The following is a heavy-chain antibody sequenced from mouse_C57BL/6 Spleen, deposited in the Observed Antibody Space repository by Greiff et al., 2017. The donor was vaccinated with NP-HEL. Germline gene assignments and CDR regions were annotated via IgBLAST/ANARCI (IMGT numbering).Heavy chain of an antibody. CDR1: GYAFSSSW. Sequence: VQLQQSGPELVKPGASVKISCKASGYAFSSSWMNWVKQRPGKGLEWIGRIYPGDGDTNYNGKFKGKATLTVDTSSSTAYMQLSSLTSEDSAVYYCAREGSWIDPLLYYAMDYWGQGTSVTVSS. J-gene: IGHJ4*01. CDR3: AREGSWIDPLLYYAMDY. CDR2: IYPGDGDT. V-gene: IGHV1-82*01.